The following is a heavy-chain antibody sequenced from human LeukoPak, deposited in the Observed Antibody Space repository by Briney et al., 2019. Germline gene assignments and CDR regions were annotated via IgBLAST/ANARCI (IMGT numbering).Heavy chain of an antibody. D-gene: IGHD3-22*01. V-gene: IGHV3-48*01. CDR1: GFTFSSYS. Sequence: GGSLRLSCAASGFTFSSYSMSWVRQAPGKGLEWVSYISSSSSTIYYADSVKGRFTVSRDNAKNSLYLQMNSLRAEDTAVYYCARLDYYDSSHIDYWGQGTLVTVSS. J-gene: IGHJ4*02. CDR3: ARLDYYDSSHIDY. CDR2: ISSSSSTI.